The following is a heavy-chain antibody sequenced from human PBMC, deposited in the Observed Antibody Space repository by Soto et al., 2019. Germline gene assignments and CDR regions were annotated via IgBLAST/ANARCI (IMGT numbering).Heavy chain of an antibody. CDR3: ARMGEEQLVPHYYYGMDV. CDR1: GFTFSSYA. Sequence: GGSLRLSCAASGFTFSSYAMHWVRQAPGKGLEWVAVISYDGSNKYYADSVKGRFTISRDNSKNTLYLQMNSLRAEDTAVYYCARMGEEQLVPHYYYGMDVWGQGTTVTVSS. V-gene: IGHV3-30-3*01. D-gene: IGHD6-6*01. CDR2: ISYDGSNK. J-gene: IGHJ6*02.